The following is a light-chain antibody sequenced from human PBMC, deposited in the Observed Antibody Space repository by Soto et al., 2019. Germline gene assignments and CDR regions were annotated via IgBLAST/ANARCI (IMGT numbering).Light chain of an antibody. Sequence: ALTQPAPVSGSPGQSITISCTGTSSDVGAYIYVSWYQHHPGKAPKVMIYEVTNRPSGVSDRFSGSKSGNTASLTISGLQAEDEADYYCCSYTSSRTYVFGTGTKVTVL. CDR3: CSYTSSRTYV. V-gene: IGLV2-14*01. CDR1: SSDVGAYIY. J-gene: IGLJ1*01. CDR2: EVT.